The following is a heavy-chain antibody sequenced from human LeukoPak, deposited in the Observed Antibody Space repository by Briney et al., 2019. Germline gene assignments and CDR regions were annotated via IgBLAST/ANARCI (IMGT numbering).Heavy chain of an antibody. Sequence: SETLSLTCTVSGGSISSYYWSWIRQPPGKGLEWIGYIYYSGSTNYNPSLKSRVTISLDTSKNQFSLKLSSETAADTAVYYCARTGIAAAEAWFDPWGQGTLVTVSS. CDR3: ARTGIAAAEAWFDP. CDR2: IYYSGST. V-gene: IGHV4-59*01. J-gene: IGHJ5*02. D-gene: IGHD6-13*01. CDR1: GGSISSYY.